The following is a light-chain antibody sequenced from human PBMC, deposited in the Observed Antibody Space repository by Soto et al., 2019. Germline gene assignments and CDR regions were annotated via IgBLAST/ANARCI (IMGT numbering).Light chain of an antibody. Sequence: EIVLTQSPGTLSLSPGERATLSCRASQSVSSSYLAWYQQKPGQAPRLLIYGASSRATGIPDRFSGSGSGTDFTLTISRLEPEDFAVYYCQRTSTFGPGTKVEIK. CDR3: QRTST. CDR2: GAS. CDR1: QSVSSSY. J-gene: IGKJ3*01. V-gene: IGKV3-20*01.